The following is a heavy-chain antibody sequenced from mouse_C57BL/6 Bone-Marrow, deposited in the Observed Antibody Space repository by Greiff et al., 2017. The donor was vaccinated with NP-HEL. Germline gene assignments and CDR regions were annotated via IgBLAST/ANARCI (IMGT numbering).Heavy chain of an antibody. CDR3: TTFYSNSFAY. CDR1: GFNIKDDY. Sequence: VQLQQSGAELVRPGASVKLSCTASGFNIKDDYMHWVKQRPEQGLEWIGWIDPENSDTEYASKFQGKATITADTSSNTAYLQLSSLTSEDTAVYYCTTFYSNSFAYWGQGTLVTVSA. V-gene: IGHV14-4*01. CDR2: IDPENSDT. J-gene: IGHJ3*01. D-gene: IGHD2-5*01.